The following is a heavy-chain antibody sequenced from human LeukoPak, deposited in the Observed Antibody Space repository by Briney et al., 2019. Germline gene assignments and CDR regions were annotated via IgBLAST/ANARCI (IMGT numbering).Heavy chain of an antibody. CDR3: ARGGSSGYWGIDY. J-gene: IGHJ4*02. D-gene: IGHD6-19*01. CDR1: GFTFSSYA. V-gene: IGHV3-30-3*01. CDR2: ISYDGSNK. Sequence: GGSLRLSCAASGFTFSSYAMHWVRQAPGKGLEWVAVISYDGSNKYYADSVKGRFTISRDNSKNTLYLQMNSLRAEDTAEYYCARGGSSGYWGIDYWGQGTLVTVSS.